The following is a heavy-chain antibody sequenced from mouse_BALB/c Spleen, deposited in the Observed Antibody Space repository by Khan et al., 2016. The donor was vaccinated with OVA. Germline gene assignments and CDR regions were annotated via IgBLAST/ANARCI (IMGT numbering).Heavy chain of an antibody. J-gene: IGHJ4*01. CDR1: GFSLTGYG. D-gene: IGHD2-4*01. CDR3: AREIYYDYAYYYAMDY. V-gene: IGHV2-6-7*01. CDR2: IWGDGST. Sequence: QVQLKESGPGLVAPSQSLSITCTVSGFSLTGYGVNWVRQPPGQGLEWLGMIWGDGSTDYNSALKSRLSISKDNSKSQVFLKMISLQTDDTARYYCAREIYYDYAYYYAMDYWGQGTSVTVSS.